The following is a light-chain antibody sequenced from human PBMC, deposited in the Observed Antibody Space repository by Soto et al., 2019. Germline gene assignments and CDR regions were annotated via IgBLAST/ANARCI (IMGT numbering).Light chain of an antibody. CDR1: QGLVDNDGYSY. CDR3: MQGTHWPYT. V-gene: IGKV2-30*01. J-gene: IGKJ2*01. Sequence: VVMTQSPLSMAVTLGEPASVSCRSSQGLVDNDGYSYLSWFHQRPGQSPRRLIYRISNRDSGVPDRISGSGSGTDFALKISRVEAGDVGVSYFMQGTHWPYTFGQGTHLEI. CDR2: RIS.